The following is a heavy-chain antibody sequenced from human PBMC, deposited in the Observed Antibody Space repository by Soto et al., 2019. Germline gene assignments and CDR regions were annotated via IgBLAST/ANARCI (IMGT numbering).Heavy chain of an antibody. V-gene: IGHV1-69*01. CDR3: TSVLGYTFEPGKIRDYAMDV. CDR1: GGTFSKDA. Sequence: QVQLVQSGAEVKKPGSSVTVSCKTSGGTFSKDAINWVRQAPGQGLEWMGLLIPVFGSPIYAQKFQGRIRITADESTSTAFMDLSSLRSEDTAVYYCTSVLGYTFEPGKIRDYAMDVWGQGTTVSVS. CDR2: LIPVFGSP. J-gene: IGHJ6*02. D-gene: IGHD5-18*01.